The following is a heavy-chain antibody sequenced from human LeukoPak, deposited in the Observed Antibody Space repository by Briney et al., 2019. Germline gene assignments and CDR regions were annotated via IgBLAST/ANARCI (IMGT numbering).Heavy chain of an antibody. V-gene: IGHV4-39*01. CDR1: GGSISSSRYY. CDR2: IWYSGSI. J-gene: IGHJ6*02. Sequence: SETLSLPCTVSGGSISSSRYYWGWIRQPPAKGLEWIGRIWYSGSIRSNPALKSRVTISVDTSKNQFSLKLSSVPAADPAVYYCATQPEGYCSSTRCYTSVTGRYYYGMDVWGQGTTVSVCS. CDR3: ATQPEGYCSSTRCYTSVTGRYYYGMDV. D-gene: IGHD2-2*02.